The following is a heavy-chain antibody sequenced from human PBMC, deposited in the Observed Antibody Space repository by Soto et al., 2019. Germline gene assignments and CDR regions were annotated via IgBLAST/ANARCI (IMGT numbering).Heavy chain of an antibody. J-gene: IGHJ4*02. CDR3: ARDLFGDGYNFRY. Sequence: SETLSLTCSISGGSFSSYHWSWIRQPPGKGLEWIGYIFYSGSTTYNPSLRSRVTISLETSKNQFSLKVSSVTAADTAVYYCARDLFGDGYNFRYWGQGTQVTVSS. CDR2: IFYSGST. D-gene: IGHD5-12*01. CDR1: GGSFSSYH. V-gene: IGHV4-59*01.